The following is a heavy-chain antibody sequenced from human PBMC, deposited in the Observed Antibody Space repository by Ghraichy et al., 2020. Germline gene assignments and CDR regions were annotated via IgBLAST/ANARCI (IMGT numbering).Heavy chain of an antibody. Sequence: GESLNISCAASGFNVNQNYMSWVRQAPGKGLEWVSVTSSGGETHFGDSVKGRFTLARDDVDNILHLQMTSLRVEDTAVYYCSLESGGVMAYWGQGTLVSVSS. CDR2: TSSGGET. CDR1: GFNVNQNY. J-gene: IGHJ4*02. V-gene: IGHV3-66*01. CDR3: SLESGGVMAY. D-gene: IGHD3-16*01.